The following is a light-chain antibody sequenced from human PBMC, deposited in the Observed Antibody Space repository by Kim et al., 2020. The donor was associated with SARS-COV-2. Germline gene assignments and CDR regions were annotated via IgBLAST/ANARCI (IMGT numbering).Light chain of an antibody. CDR2: DVN. V-gene: IGLV2-11*01. J-gene: IGLJ2*01. CDR3: CAYAGTYTWV. CDR1: SSDVGGYKY. Sequence: GRSVTSSGTGTSSDVGGYKYVSWYQHHPGTAPKLVIFDVNQRPSGVPDRFSGSKSGNTASLIISGLQAEDEADYHCCAYAGTYTWVFGGGTKVTV.